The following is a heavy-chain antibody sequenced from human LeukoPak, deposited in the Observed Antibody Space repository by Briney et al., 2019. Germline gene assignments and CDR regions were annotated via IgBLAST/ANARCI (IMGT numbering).Heavy chain of an antibody. CDR2: ISTGGGST. J-gene: IGHJ4*02. D-gene: IGHD3-10*01. CDR1: GFTFSKYV. V-gene: IGHV3-23*01. CDR3: AKDARAYGSGPLDY. Sequence: GGSLKLSCAASGFTFSKYVMRWVRQAPGKGLEWVSAISTGGGSTYYAASVKGRFTISRDNSKNTLYLQMNSLRAEDTAVYYCAKDARAYGSGPLDYWGQGTLVTVSS.